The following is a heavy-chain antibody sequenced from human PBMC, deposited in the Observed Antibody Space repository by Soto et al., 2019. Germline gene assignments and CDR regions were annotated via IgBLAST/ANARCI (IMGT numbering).Heavy chain of an antibody. V-gene: IGHV3-33*01. CDR2: IWYDGSNK. CDR3: ARDGAAAGYEDYYYGMDV. D-gene: IGHD6-13*01. J-gene: IGHJ6*02. Sequence: QVQLVESGGGVVQPGRSLRLSCAASGFTFSSYGMHWVRQAPGKGLEWVAVIWYDGSNKYYADSVKGRFTISRDNSKNTLHLQMNSLRAEDTAVYYCARDGAAAGYEDYYYGMDVWGQGTTVTVSS. CDR1: GFTFSSYG.